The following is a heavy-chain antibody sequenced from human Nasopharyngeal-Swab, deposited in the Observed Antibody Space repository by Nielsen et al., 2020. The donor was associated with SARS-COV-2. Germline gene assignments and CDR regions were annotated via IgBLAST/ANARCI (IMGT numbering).Heavy chain of an antibody. V-gene: IGHV3-21*01. CDR2: ISGSSSYI. Sequence: GGSLRLSCAASGFTFSTYTMNWVRQAPGKGLEWVSSISGSSSYIWYADSVKGRFTVSRDNAKNSLFLQMNSLRADDTAVYYCARDRPGRMDVWGQGTMVTVSS. CDR3: ARDRPGRMDV. J-gene: IGHJ6*02. CDR1: GFTFSTYT. D-gene: IGHD6-6*01.